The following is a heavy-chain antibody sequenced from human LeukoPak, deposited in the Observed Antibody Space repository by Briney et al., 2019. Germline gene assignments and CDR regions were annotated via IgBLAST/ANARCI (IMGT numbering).Heavy chain of an antibody. CDR1: GFTFSSYS. CDR2: ITTSSTYI. CDR3: ARENHGSFDY. V-gene: IGHV3-21*01. D-gene: IGHD1-14*01. J-gene: IGHJ4*02. Sequence: GGSLRLSCAASGFTFSSYSMSWVRQAPGKGLEWVSSITTSSTYISYADSVKGRFTISRDNAKNSLYLQMNSLRAEDTAVYYCARENHGSFDYWGQGSLVTVSS.